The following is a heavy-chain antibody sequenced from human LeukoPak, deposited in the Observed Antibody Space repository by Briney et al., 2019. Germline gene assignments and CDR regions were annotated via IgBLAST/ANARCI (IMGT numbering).Heavy chain of an antibody. J-gene: IGHJ4*02. Sequence: GGSLRLSCVASGFTFSSYWMSWIRQAPGKGLEWVANINQDGSEKYDVDSAKGRFTISRDNAKNSLYLQMNSLRAEDTAVYYCARFGYTYGDYWGQGTLVTVSS. CDR3: ARFGYTYGDY. CDR2: INQDGSEK. V-gene: IGHV3-7*01. CDR1: GFTFSSYW. D-gene: IGHD5-18*01.